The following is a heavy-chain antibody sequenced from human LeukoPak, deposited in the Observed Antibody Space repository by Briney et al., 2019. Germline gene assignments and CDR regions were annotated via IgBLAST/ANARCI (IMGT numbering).Heavy chain of an antibody. V-gene: IGHV3-33*08. Sequence: GGSLRLSCAVSGFTFTNARMSWVRQAPGKGLEWVAVIWYDGSNKYYADSVKGRFTISRDNSKNTLYLQMNSLRAEDTAVYYCARLDYDSSGYYYYYYGMDVWGQGTTVTVSS. CDR2: IWYDGSNK. CDR1: GFTFTNAR. CDR3: ARLDYDSSGYYYYYYGMDV. J-gene: IGHJ6*02. D-gene: IGHD3-22*01.